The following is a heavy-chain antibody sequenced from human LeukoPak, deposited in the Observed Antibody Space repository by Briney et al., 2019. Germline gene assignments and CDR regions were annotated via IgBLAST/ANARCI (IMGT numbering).Heavy chain of an antibody. CDR3: ACALAREFNSYYYYMDV. Sequence: GGSLRLSCAAAGSTFSIFSMNWVRQAPGKGLEWVSSISSSSSYIYYAGSVKGRFTISRDNVRNSLYLQMDSLRDDDTAVYYCACALAREFNSYYYYMDVWGKGTTVTVSS. D-gene: IGHD3-10*01. CDR1: GSTFSIFS. J-gene: IGHJ6*03. V-gene: IGHV3-21*01. CDR2: ISSSSSYI.